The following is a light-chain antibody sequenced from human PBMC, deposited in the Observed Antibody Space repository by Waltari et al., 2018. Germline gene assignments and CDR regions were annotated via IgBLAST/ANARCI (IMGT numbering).Light chain of an antibody. V-gene: IGLV1-44*01. Sequence: QSVLTQPPSASGTPGQRVTISCSGSSSNIGSNTVNWYQQLPGTAPKLLIYSNNQRPPGVPDRFSGSKSGTSASLAISGLQSEDEADYYCAAWDDSLNAVLFGGGTKLTVL. CDR2: SNN. CDR3: AAWDDSLNAVL. J-gene: IGLJ2*01. CDR1: SSNIGSNT.